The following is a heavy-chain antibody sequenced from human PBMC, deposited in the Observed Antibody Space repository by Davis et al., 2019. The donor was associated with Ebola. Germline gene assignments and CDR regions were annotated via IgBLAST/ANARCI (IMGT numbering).Heavy chain of an antibody. V-gene: IGHV4-34*01. J-gene: IGHJ4*02. CDR1: GGSFSGYY. D-gene: IGHD2-2*02. Sequence: SETLSLTCAVYGGSFSGYYWTWIRQPPGEGLEWIGEINHSGSTNYNPSLESRLIISIDTSKNQFSLQLNSVTAADTAVYYCARGQRNYCSSTSCYSSGWYSGLAYWGQGTLVTVSS. CDR3: ARGQRNYCSSTSCYSSGWYSGLAY. CDR2: INHSGST.